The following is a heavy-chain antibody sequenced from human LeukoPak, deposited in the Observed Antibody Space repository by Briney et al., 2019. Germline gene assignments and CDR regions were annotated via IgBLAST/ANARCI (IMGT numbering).Heavy chain of an antibody. CDR2: IYYSGST. D-gene: IGHD6-13*01. CDR3: ARGVYIAAAQYGY. Sequence: SETLSLTCTVSGGSISSYYWSWIRQPPGKGLEWIGYIYYSGSTNYNPSLKSRITMSVDTSKNQFSLKLSSVTAADTAVYYCARGVYIAAAQYGYWGQGTLVTVSS. V-gene: IGHV4-59*01. CDR1: GGSISSYY. J-gene: IGHJ4*02.